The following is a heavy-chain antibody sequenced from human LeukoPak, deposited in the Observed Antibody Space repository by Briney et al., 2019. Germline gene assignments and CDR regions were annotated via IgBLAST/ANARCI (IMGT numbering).Heavy chain of an antibody. V-gene: IGHV3-33*01. CDR2: IWYDGSNK. Sequence: GGSLRLSCAASGFTFSSYGMHWVRQAPGKGLEWVAVIWYDGSNKYYADSVKGRFTISRDNAKNSLYLQMNSLRAEDTAVYYCARESGEAFDIWGQGTMVTVSS. J-gene: IGHJ3*02. D-gene: IGHD7-27*01. CDR1: GFTFSSYG. CDR3: ARESGEAFDI.